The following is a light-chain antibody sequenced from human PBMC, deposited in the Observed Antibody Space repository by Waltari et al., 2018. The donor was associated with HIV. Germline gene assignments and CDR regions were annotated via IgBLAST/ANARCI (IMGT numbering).Light chain of an antibody. J-gene: IGLJ3*02. Sequence: QSALTQPPSASGSRGQSVTISCTGTSSDIGGYNYVSWYQQRPGRAPKLVIYEVTKRPSGVPDRFAGSKSGNTASLTVSGLQAEDEADYYCSSYAGSDNLVFGGGTSLTVL. CDR3: SSYAGSDNLV. CDR2: EVT. CDR1: SSDIGGYNY. V-gene: IGLV2-8*01.